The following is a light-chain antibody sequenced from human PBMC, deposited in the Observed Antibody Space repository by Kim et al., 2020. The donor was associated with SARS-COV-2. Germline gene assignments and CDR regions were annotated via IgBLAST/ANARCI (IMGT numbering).Light chain of an antibody. J-gene: IGLJ1*01. V-gene: IGLV2-14*01. CDR3: SSYIRGSTNYV. CDR2: EVD. CDR1: SSDVGGYKY. Sequence: QSALTQPASVSGSPGQSITISCTGTSSDVGGYKYVSWYQQHPGKAPKLVIYEVDNRPSGVSIRFSGSKSGNTASLTISGLQAEDEADYYCSSYIRGSTNYVFGTRTKVTVL.